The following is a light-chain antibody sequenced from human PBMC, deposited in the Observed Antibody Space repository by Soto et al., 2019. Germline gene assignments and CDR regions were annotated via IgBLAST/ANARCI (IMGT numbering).Light chain of an antibody. CDR2: EVS. V-gene: IGLV2-14*01. Sequence: QSALTQPASVSGSPGQSITISCTGTSRDVGGYNYVSWYQISPGKAPKLIIYEVSNRPSGVSDRFSGSRSGNTASLAISGLQPEDEADYYCSSYAGSSTLVFGGGTKLTVL. J-gene: IGLJ2*01. CDR1: SRDVGGYNY. CDR3: SSYAGSSTLV.